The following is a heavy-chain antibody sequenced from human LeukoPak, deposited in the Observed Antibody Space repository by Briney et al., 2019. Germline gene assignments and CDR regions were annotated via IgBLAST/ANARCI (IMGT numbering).Heavy chain of an antibody. CDR2: VYYTGRT. CDR3: ARHMSVSYDAFDL. J-gene: IGHJ3*01. D-gene: IGHD3-10*01. CDR1: SESFIGYY. V-gene: IGHV4-59*08. Sequence: SETLSLTCAVYSESFIGYYWSWIRQPPGKGLEWIAYVYYTGRTLYNPSLESRVTISVDTSKTQFSLTVTSVTAADTAVYYCARHMSVSYDAFDLWGRGTTVTVSS.